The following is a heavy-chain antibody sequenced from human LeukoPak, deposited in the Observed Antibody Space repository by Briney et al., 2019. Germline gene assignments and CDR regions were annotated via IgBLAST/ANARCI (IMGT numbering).Heavy chain of an antibody. CDR2: ISSGGSMI. CDR3: TRLQIAVAGPNWFDP. Sequence: GGSLRLSCAASGSTFSDYYMSWIRQAPGKGLEWVSYISSGGSMIYYADSVKGRFTISRDNAKNSLYLQMNGLRVEDTAVYYCTRLQIAVAGPNWFDPWGQGTLVTVSS. CDR1: GSTFSDYY. D-gene: IGHD6-19*01. V-gene: IGHV3-11*04. J-gene: IGHJ5*02.